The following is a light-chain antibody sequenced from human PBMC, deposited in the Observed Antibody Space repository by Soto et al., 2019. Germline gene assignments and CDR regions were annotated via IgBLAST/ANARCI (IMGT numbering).Light chain of an antibody. J-gene: IGKJ1*01. CDR2: EAS. CDR1: QGISNY. Sequence: DIQMTQSPSSLSASVGDRVTITCRASQGISNYLAWYQQIRGKVPKLLIYEASTLQSGVPSRFSGSGFGTEFTLTISSLQPGDFATYYCQQYSSRSTFGQGTKVDIK. V-gene: IGKV1-27*01. CDR3: QQYSSRST.